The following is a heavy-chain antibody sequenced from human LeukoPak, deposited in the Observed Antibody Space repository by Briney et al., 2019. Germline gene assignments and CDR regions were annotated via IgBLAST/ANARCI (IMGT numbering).Heavy chain of an antibody. CDR3: ARASAPEDLWNGYYGYYFDV. CDR2: IYGDDIT. D-gene: IGHD3-3*01. V-gene: IGHV3-53*01. J-gene: IGHJ4*02. Sequence: PGGSLRLSCAVSGFSVRDSYLNWVRQAPGQGLEWVSIIYGDDITWYAASVGGRFTISRDNSYNTLHLQMNNLSAGDTAIYYCARASAPEDLWNGYYGYYFDVWGQGTLVAVSS. CDR1: GFSVRDSY.